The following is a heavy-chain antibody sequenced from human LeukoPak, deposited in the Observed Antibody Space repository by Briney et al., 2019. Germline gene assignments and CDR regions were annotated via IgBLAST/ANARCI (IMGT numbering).Heavy chain of an antibody. D-gene: IGHD3-3*01. CDR1: GFTFSSYA. V-gene: IGHV3-30*02. CDR3: AKDSGEVLRFLEWSYFDY. CDR2: IRYDGSNK. J-gene: IGHJ4*02. Sequence: GGSLRPSCAASGFTFSSYAMSWVRQAPGKGLEWVAFIRYDGSNKYYADSVKGRFTISRDNSKNTLYLQMNSLRAEDTAVYYCAKDSGEVLRFLEWSYFDYWGQGTLVTVSS.